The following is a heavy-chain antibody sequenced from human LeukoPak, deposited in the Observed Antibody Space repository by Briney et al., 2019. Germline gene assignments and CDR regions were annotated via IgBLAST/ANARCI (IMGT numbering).Heavy chain of an antibody. J-gene: IGHJ6*02. CDR2: ISYDGSNK. CDR1: GFTFSSYG. V-gene: IGHV3-30*18. D-gene: IGHD6-6*01. Sequence: PGRSLRLSCAASGFTFSSYGMHWVRQAPGKGLEWVAVISYDGSNKYCADSVKGRFTISRDNSKNTLYLQMNSLRAEDTAVYYCAKQKIHIAARPAYYYYGMYVWGQGTTVTVSS. CDR3: AKQKIHIAARPAYYYYGMYV.